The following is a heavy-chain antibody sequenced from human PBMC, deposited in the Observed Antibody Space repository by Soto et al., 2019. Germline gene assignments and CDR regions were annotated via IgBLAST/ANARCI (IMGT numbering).Heavy chain of an antibody. CDR3: ARHYDYVWGSYRSSYYFDY. J-gene: IGHJ4*02. D-gene: IGHD3-16*02. V-gene: IGHV3-30-3*01. CDR1: GFTFSSYA. CDR2: ISYDGSNK. Sequence: GSLRLSCAASGFTFSSYAMHWVRQAPGKGLEWVAVISYDGSNKYYADSVKGRFTISRDNSKNTLYLQMNSPRAEDTAVYYCARHYDYVWGSYRSSYYFDYWGQGPLVTVSS.